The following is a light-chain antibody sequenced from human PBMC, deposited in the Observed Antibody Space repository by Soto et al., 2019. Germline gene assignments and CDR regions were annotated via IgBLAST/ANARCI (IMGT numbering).Light chain of an antibody. CDR3: QQLNSYPGGT. J-gene: IGKJ2*01. CDR2: AAS. V-gene: IGKV1-9*01. Sequence: DIQLTQSPSFLSASVGDRVSITCRASQDISSYLAWYQQKPGKAPKLLIYAASTLQSGVPSRFSGSGSGTEFTLTISSLQPEDFATDYRQQLNSYPGGTFGQGTKLEIK. CDR1: QDISSY.